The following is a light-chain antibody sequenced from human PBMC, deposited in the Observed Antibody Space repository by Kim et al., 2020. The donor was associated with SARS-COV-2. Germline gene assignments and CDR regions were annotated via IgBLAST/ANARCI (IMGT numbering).Light chain of an antibody. Sequence: QLVLTQPSSASASLGSSVKLTCTLSTGHSRNIIAWHQHQPGKAPRYLMKVERSGTYSKGSAVPDRFSGSSSAADRYLTISNLQSEDEANYYFETWDTNPSNVFGSGTKVTVL. CDR1: TGHSRNI. J-gene: IGLJ6*01. CDR2: VERSGTY. V-gene: IGLV4-60*03. CDR3: ETWDTNPSNV.